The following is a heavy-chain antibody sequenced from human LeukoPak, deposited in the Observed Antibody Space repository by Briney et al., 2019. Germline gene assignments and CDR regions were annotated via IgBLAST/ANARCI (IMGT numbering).Heavy chain of an antibody. J-gene: IGHJ4*02. Sequence: SETLSLTCTVSGGSISSRSYYWGWIRQPPGEGLEWIGNIYYSGSTYYNPSLKSRVTISVDTSKNQFSLKLSSVTAADTAVYFCARGPGISGDHIYPDYWGQGIQVTVSS. D-gene: IGHD2-21*01. CDR1: GGSISSRSYY. V-gene: IGHV4-39*07. CDR3: ARGPGISGDHIYPDY. CDR2: IYYSGST.